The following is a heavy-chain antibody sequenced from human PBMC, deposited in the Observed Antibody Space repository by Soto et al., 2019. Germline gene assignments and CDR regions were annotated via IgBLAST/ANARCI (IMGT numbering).Heavy chain of an antibody. CDR3: AKDKGYSQPYYGMDV. Sequence: LRLSCAASGFPFDNYAMHCVRQAPGKGLEWVSGISWNSGSIGYADSVKGRFTISRDNAKNSLYLQMNSLRAEDTALYYCAKDKGYSQPYYGMDVWGQGTTVTVSS. CDR1: GFPFDNYA. J-gene: IGHJ6*02. CDR2: ISWNSGSI. D-gene: IGHD2-15*01. V-gene: IGHV3-9*01.